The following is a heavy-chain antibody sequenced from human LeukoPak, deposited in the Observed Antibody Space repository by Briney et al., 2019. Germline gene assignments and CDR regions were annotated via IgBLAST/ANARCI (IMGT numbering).Heavy chain of an antibody. V-gene: IGHV5-51*06. CDR1: GYSFTDYW. D-gene: IGHD4-11*01. CDR3: ARAPTSLSNPYYFDY. Sequence: GEALKISCQGSGYSFTDYWIGSVRQMPGKGLEWMGIIYPGDSDTRYSPSFRGHVTISADNSISTASLQWIRLEASDTAVYYCARAPTSLSNPYYFDYWGQGTLVTVSS. CDR2: IYPGDSDT. J-gene: IGHJ4*02.